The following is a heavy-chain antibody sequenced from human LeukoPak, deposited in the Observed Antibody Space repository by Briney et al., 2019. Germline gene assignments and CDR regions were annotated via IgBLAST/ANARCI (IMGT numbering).Heavy chain of an antibody. CDR2: TYYRSKWYN. J-gene: IGHJ4*02. Sequence: SQTLSLTCAISGDSVSSNSAAWNWIRQSPSRGLEWLGRTYYRSKWYNDYAVSVKSRITINPDTSKDQFSLQLNSVTPEDTAVYYCARAWHLGAVAGEQLDYWGQGTLVTVSS. D-gene: IGHD6-19*01. CDR3: ARAWHLGAVAGEQLDY. V-gene: IGHV6-1*01. CDR1: GDSVSSNSAA.